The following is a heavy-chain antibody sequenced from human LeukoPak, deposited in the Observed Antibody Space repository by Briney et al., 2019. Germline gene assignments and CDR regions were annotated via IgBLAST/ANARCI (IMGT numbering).Heavy chain of an antibody. V-gene: IGHV6-1*01. J-gene: IGHJ4*02. CDR2: TYYRSKWYT. D-gene: IGHD1-26*01. Sequence: SQTLSLTCAISGDSVSSDRAAWNWIRQSPSTGLEWLGRTYYRSKWYTEYAVSVKSRITINPDTSKSHFSLQLNSVTPEDTAVYYCARDQWALNSWGQGTLVTVSS. CDR1: GDSVSSDRAA. CDR3: ARDQWALNS.